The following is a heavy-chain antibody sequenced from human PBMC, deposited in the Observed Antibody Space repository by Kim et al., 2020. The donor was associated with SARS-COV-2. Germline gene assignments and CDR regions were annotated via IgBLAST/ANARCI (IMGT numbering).Heavy chain of an antibody. Sequence: PSLKSRVARSVDTSKNQFSLKLSSGTAADTAVYYCARGRGQWLANDAFDIWGQGTMVTVSS. D-gene: IGHD6-19*01. CDR3: ARGRGQWLANDAFDI. J-gene: IGHJ3*02. V-gene: IGHV4-4*07.